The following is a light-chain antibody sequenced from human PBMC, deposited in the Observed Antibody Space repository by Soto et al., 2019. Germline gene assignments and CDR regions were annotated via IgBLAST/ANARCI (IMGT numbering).Light chain of an antibody. V-gene: IGKV1-5*03. Sequence: DIQMTQSPSTLSASVGDRVTITCRASQSISSWLAWYQKKPGKAPKLLLYQASSLESGVPSRFSGSGSGTEFTLTISSLQPDEFATYYCQQDNSYPLSFGGGTKVEIK. CDR1: QSISSW. J-gene: IGKJ4*01. CDR2: QAS. CDR3: QQDNSYPLS.